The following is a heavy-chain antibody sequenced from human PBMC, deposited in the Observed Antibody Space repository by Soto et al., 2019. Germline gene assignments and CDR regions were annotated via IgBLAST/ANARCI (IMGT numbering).Heavy chain of an antibody. V-gene: IGHV4-59*01. Sequence: WETLSLTGTVSGGSMRNYFWTWIRQPPGKGLEWIGYIHYSGTTSFFPSYNPSLRSRVTISEDTSKNQFSLKLLSVTTADTAVYFCAASEASSRNLAPYYLDFWGQGTLVTVSS. CDR3: AASEASSRNLAPYYLDF. D-gene: IGHD6-13*01. CDR2: IHYSGTT. J-gene: IGHJ4*02. CDR1: GGSMRNYF.